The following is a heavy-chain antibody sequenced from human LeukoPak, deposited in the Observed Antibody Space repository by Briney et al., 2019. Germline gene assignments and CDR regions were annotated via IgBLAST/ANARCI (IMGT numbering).Heavy chain of an antibody. CDR3: ASCRSSSWCMDV. CDR2: ISSSSSTI. Sequence: QTGGSLRLSCAASGFTFSSYSMNWVRQAPGKGLEWVSYISSSSSTIYYADSVKGRFTTSRDNAKNSLYLQMNSLRAEDTAVYYCASCRSSSWCMDVWGQGTTVTVSS. D-gene: IGHD6-13*01. J-gene: IGHJ6*02. CDR1: GFTFSSYS. V-gene: IGHV3-48*04.